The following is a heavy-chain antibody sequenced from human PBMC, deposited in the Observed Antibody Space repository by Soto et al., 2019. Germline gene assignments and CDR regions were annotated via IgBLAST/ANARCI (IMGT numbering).Heavy chain of an antibody. D-gene: IGHD6-13*01. CDR3: ARLVRQQLVPSNYFHY. V-gene: IGHV4-59*08. Sequence: APENLSHTCTVSGGSMSSYYWSWIRQPPGKGLEWIGYIYYSGSTNYNPSLKSRVTISVDTSKNQFSLKLSSVTAADTAVYYCARLVRQQLVPSNYFHYWGQGTPVTVS. CDR2: IYYSGST. J-gene: IGHJ4*02. CDR1: GGSMSSYY.